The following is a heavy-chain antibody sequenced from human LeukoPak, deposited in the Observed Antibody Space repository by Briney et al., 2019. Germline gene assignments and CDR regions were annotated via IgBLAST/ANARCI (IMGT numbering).Heavy chain of an antibody. Sequence: SETLSLTCTDSGGSISSSSYYWGWIRQPPGKGLEWIGSIYYSGSTYYNPSLKSRVTISVDTSKNQFPLKLSSVTAADTAVYYCARDTRDYYDSSEHAFDIWGQGTMVTVSS. CDR1: GGSISSSSYY. J-gene: IGHJ3*02. V-gene: IGHV4-39*06. CDR3: ARDTRDYYDSSEHAFDI. D-gene: IGHD3-22*01. CDR2: IYYSGST.